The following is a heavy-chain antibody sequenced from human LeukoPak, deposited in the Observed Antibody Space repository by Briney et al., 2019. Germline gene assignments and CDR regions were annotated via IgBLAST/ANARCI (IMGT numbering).Heavy chain of an antibody. CDR2: ISSSSSYI. CDR1: GFTFSRFT. V-gene: IGHV3-21*01. Sequence: PGGSLRLSCVASGFTFSRFTMNWVRQAPGKGLEWVSSISSSSSYIYYADLVKGRFTISRDNAKKSLYLQMDSLRAEDTAVYYCARGEDGYNLIGDYWGQGTLVTVSS. D-gene: IGHD5-24*01. J-gene: IGHJ4*02. CDR3: ARGEDGYNLIGDY.